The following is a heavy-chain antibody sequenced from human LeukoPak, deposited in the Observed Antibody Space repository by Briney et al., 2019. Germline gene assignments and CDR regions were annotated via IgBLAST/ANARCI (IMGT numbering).Heavy chain of an antibody. CDR3: AREPFYYEAAGSDDY. CDR2: ISSCSTYI. CDR1: EFTFNSYS. D-gene: IGHD3-22*01. J-gene: IGHJ4*02. Sequence: GGSLRLSFAASEFTFNSYSFNWIRQPPGGGVDGVSSISSCSTYIHYSHSVKGRFTVSRDNAKNSLYLQMKNLRAEDTAVYYCAREPFYYEAAGSDDYWGQGTLVTVSS. V-gene: IGHV3-21*01.